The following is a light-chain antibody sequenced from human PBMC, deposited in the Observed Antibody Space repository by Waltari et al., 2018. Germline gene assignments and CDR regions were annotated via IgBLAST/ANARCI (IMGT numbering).Light chain of an antibody. J-gene: IGKJ1*01. CDR2: DTS. Sequence: EIVLTQSPGTLSLSPGERATLSCRASQRISKYLAWYQQKPDQAPRLLIYDTSTRATGIPDRFSGSGSGTDFSLTISRLEPEDFAVYYCQKYGTLPATFGQGTKVELK. CDR1: QRISKY. CDR3: QKYGTLPAT. V-gene: IGKV3-20*01.